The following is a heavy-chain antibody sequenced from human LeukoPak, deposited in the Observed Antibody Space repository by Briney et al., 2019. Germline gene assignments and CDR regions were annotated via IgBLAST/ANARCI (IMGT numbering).Heavy chain of an antibody. J-gene: IGHJ4*02. D-gene: IGHD3-10*01. Sequence: GGSLRLSCAASGFTFSSYSMNWVRQAPGKGLEWVSSISSSSSYIYYADSVKGRFTISRDNAKNSLYPQMNSLRAEDTAVYYCARIWFGEFDYWGQGTLVTVSS. CDR1: GFTFSSYS. CDR2: ISSSSSYI. CDR3: ARIWFGEFDY. V-gene: IGHV3-21*01.